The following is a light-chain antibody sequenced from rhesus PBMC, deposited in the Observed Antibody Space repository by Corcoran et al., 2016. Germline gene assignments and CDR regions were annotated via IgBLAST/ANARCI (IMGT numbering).Light chain of an antibody. CDR1: QSVRSS. CDR2: GAY. J-gene: IGKJ3*01. V-gene: IGKV3-53*02. CDR3: QKYSSSPFT. Sequence: QVILTQSPATLSLSPGERATLSCRASQSVRSSLAWYQQKPGQAPRLLIYGAYSRATGIPDRFSGRGSGLEFTLTISRLEPEDFAVYYCQKYSSSPFTFGPGTKLDIK.